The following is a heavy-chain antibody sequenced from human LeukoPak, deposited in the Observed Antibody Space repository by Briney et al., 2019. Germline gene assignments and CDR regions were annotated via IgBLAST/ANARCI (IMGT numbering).Heavy chain of an antibody. CDR3: AKDRVYYYGSGGVDY. D-gene: IGHD3-10*01. Sequence: GGSLRLSCAASGFTFSSYGMHWVRQAPGKGLEWVAVISYDGSNKYYADSVKGRFTISRDNSKNTLYLQMNSLRTEDTAVYYCAKDRVYYYGSGGVDYWGQGTLVTVSS. CDR2: ISYDGSNK. V-gene: IGHV3-30*18. CDR1: GFTFSSYG. J-gene: IGHJ4*02.